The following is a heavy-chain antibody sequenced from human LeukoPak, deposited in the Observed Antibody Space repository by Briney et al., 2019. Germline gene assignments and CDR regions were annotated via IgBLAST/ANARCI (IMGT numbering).Heavy chain of an antibody. D-gene: IGHD3-3*01. CDR2: INHSGST. J-gene: IGHJ2*01. CDR3: ARVVRSGSLYFDL. Sequence: SETLSLTCAVYGGSFSGYYWSWIRQPPGKGLEWIGEINHSGSTNHNPSLKSRVTISVDTSKNQFSLKVSSVTAADTAVYYCARVVRSGSLYFDLWGRGTLVTVSS. V-gene: IGHV4-34*01. CDR1: GGSFSGYY.